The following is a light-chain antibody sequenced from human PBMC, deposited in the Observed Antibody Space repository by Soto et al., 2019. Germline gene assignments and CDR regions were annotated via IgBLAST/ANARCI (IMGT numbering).Light chain of an antibody. Sequence: EIVLTQSPGTLSLSPGERATLSCRASQSVFNNHIGWYQQNPGQAPSRLIFGASFRATGIPDRFSGSGSGTDFTLTISRLEHEDFAVYYCQQYGSSPTTFGQGTKVAIK. CDR3: QQYGSSPTT. CDR2: GAS. V-gene: IGKV3-20*01. CDR1: QSVFNNH. J-gene: IGKJ1*01.